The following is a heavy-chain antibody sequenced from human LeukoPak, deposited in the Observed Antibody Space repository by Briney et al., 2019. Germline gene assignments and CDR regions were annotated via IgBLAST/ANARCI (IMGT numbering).Heavy chain of an antibody. J-gene: IGHJ2*01. D-gene: IGHD3-3*01. CDR1: GGSISSSNFY. V-gene: IGHV4-39*01. Sequence: SETLSLTCTVSGGSISSSNFYWGWIRQPPGKGLEWIGSIYYSGKTYYNPSLKSRITMSLDTSKNQFSLKLTSVTGTDAAVYYCVRLFYDFWSGYPTFWYIDLWGRGTLVTVSS. CDR2: IYYSGKT. CDR3: VRLFYDFWSGYPTFWYIDL.